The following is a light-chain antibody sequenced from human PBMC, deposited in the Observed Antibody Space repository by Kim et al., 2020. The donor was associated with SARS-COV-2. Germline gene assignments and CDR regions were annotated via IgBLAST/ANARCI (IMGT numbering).Light chain of an antibody. Sequence: QSVPISCTGTSSDVGGYNYVSWYQQHPGKAPKLMIYEVNKRPSGVPDRFSGSKSGNTASLTVSGLQAEDEADYYCSSYAGNNNLVFGGGTQLTVL. CDR2: EVN. V-gene: IGLV2-8*01. CDR3: SSYAGNNNLV. CDR1: SSDVGGYNY. J-gene: IGLJ2*01.